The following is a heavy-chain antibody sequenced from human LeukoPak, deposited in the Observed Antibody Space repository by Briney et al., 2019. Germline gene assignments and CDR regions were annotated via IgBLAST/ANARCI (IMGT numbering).Heavy chain of an antibody. V-gene: IGHV1-2*02. CDR1: GYTFTDYY. D-gene: IGHD4-17*01. CDR2: INPNSGDT. Sequence: GASVKVSCKTSGYTFTDYYIHWVRQAPGQGLEWMGCINPNSGDTDYAQKFQDGVTMTRDTSISTAYMELSRLRFDDTAVYYCARGPYDYGDPFGDYWGQGTLVTVSS. CDR3: ARGPYDYGDPFGDY. J-gene: IGHJ4*02.